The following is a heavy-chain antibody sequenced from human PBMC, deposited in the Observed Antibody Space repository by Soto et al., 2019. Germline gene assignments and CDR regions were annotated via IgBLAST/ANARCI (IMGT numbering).Heavy chain of an antibody. J-gene: IGHJ1*01. V-gene: IGHV3-23*01. D-gene: IGHD3-10*01. CDR1: GFTFSSYG. CDR2: ISASDGGA. CDR3: TKGSFGELFHH. Sequence: PGGSLSLSCTASGFTFSSYGKSWGGNAPEKGLELVSGISASDGGAYYADSVKGRFTISRDNSENTLYLQMNSLRVEHTVVYYSTKGSFGELFHHLGPGTLVPGSS.